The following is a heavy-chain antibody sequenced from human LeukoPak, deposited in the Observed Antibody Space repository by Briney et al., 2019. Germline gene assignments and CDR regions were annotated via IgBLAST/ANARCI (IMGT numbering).Heavy chain of an antibody. D-gene: IGHD3-3*01. V-gene: IGHV3-15*01. CDR2: IKSKTDGGTT. CDR3: TTENPSGYYYGMDV. Sequence: PGGSLRLSCAASGFTFSNAWMSWVRQAPGKGLEWVGRIKSKTDGGTTDYAVPVKGRFTISRDDSKNTLYLQVNSLKTEDTAVYYCTTENPSGYYYGMDVWGKGTTVTVSS. J-gene: IGHJ6*04. CDR1: GFTFSNAW.